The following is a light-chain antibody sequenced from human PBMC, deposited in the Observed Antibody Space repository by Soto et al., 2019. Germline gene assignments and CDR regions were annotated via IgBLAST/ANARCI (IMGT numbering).Light chain of an antibody. CDR2: EVT. CDR3: SSYTTINTVV. J-gene: IGLJ2*01. Sequence: QSALTQPASVSGSPGQSITISCTGSSSDIGAYNFVSWYQQHPGEAPKLLLYEVTTRPSEVSNRFSGSKSGSTASLTISGLQTGDEAHYYCSSYTTINTVVFGGGTKLTV. CDR1: SSDIGAYNF. V-gene: IGLV2-14*01.